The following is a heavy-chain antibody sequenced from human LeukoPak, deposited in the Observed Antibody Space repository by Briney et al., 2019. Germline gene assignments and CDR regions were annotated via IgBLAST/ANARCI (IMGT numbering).Heavy chain of an antibody. V-gene: IGHV3-7*01. D-gene: IGHD2-15*01. Sequence: PGGSLRLSCAASGFTFSSYWMTWVRQAPGKGLEWVANTKQDGSEKYYVDSVKGRFTIFRDNAKNSLYLQMNSLRAEDTAVYYCARVLDSSSSRYQVFPYWGQGTLVTVSS. CDR2: TKQDGSEK. CDR1: GFTFSSYW. J-gene: IGHJ4*02. CDR3: ARVLDSSSSRYQVFPY.